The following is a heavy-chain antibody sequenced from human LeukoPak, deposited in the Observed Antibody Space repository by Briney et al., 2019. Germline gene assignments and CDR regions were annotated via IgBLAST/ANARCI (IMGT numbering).Heavy chain of an antibody. Sequence: GGSLRLSCAASGFTFSSYAMHWVRQAPGKGLEWVAVISYDGSNKYYADSVKGRFTISRDNSKNTLYLQMNSLRAEDTAVYYCARTLLRFLEWVPVDYWGQGTLVTVSS. V-gene: IGHV3-30-3*01. CDR3: ARTLLRFLEWVPVDY. CDR1: GFTFSSYA. CDR2: ISYDGSNK. D-gene: IGHD3-3*01. J-gene: IGHJ4*02.